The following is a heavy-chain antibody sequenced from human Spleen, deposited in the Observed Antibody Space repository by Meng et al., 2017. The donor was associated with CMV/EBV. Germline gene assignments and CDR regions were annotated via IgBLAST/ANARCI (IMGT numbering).Heavy chain of an antibody. J-gene: IGHJ3*02. Sequence: GGSLRLSCAASGFAVSSDYMTWVRQAPGMGLEWVSVIYSGGSTYYADSVKGRFTISRDSSKNALYLQMNSLRAEDTAVYYCAAPSRDGYNLPFDIWGQGTMVTVSS. CDR3: AAPSRDGYNLPFDI. CDR1: GFAVSSDY. D-gene: IGHD5-24*01. V-gene: IGHV3-53*01. CDR2: IYSGGST.